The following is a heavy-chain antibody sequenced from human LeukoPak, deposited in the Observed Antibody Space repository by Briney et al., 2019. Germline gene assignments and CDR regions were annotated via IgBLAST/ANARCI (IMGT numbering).Heavy chain of an antibody. J-gene: IGHJ4*02. V-gene: IGHV3-33*01. CDR2: IWYDGSNK. CDR3: ARDGTMVRGVIIPSYFDY. Sequence: GGCLRLSCAESGFTFSSYGMHWVRQAPGKGLEWVAVIWYDGSNKYYADSVKGRFTISRDNSKNTLYLQMNSLRAEDTAVYCARDGTMVRGVIIPSYFDYWGQGTLVTVSS. CDR1: GFTFSSYG. D-gene: IGHD3-10*01.